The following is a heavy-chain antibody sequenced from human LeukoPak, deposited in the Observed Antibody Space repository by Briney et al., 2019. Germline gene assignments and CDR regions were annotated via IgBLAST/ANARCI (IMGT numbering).Heavy chain of an antibody. D-gene: IGHD3-22*01. CDR2: IYNSGST. J-gene: IGHJ5*01. CDR3: ARDTDSSGYYDS. V-gene: IGHV4-59*01. CDR1: GVSLSSYY. Sequence: SETLSLTCIVSGVSLSSYYWTWLRQPPGKGLGWIGYIYNSGSTNYNPSLKSRVTISVDTCKIQLSLKRSCVTAADTAVYYCARDTDSSGYYDSWGQGTLVTVSS.